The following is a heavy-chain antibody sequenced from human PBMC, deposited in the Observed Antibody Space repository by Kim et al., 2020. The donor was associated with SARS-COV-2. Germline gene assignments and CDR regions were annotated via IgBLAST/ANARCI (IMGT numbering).Heavy chain of an antibody. CDR3: AKDAVGATDYFDD. D-gene: IGHD1-26*01. CDR1: GFTFSSYA. Sequence: GGSLRLSCAVSGFTFSSYAMSWVRQAPGKGLEWVSAIGRGSISTYYADSVKGRFTISRDNSKHTLYLQMNSLRAEDTAVYYCAKDAVGATDYFDDWGQGTLVTVSS. J-gene: IGHJ4*02. CDR2: IGRGSIST. V-gene: IGHV3-23*01.